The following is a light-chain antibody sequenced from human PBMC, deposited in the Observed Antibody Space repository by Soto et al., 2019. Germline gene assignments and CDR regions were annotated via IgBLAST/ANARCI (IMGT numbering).Light chain of an antibody. V-gene: IGLV2-14*01. J-gene: IGLJ1*01. CDR1: SSDVGGYNY. Sequence: QSVLTQPASVSGSLGQSITISCTGTSSDVGGYNYVSWYQQHPGKAPKLMIFEVTSRPSWVSNRFSGSKSGNTASLTISGLQAEDEADYFCNSYTSSSTSVFGTGTKLTVL. CDR3: NSYTSSSTSV. CDR2: EVT.